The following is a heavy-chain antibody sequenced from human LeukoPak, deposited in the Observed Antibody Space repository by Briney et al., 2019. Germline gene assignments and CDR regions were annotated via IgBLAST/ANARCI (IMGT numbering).Heavy chain of an antibody. Sequence: PGGSLRLSCAASGFTFSSYAMSWVRQAPGKGLEWVSAISGSGGSTYYADSVKGRFTIPRDNAKNSLYLQMNSLRAEDTAVYYCAKDNSGYSGYTSVWGYWGQGTLVTVSS. V-gene: IGHV3-23*01. CDR2: ISGSGGST. D-gene: IGHD5-12*01. CDR1: GFTFSSYA. J-gene: IGHJ4*02. CDR3: AKDNSGYSGYTSVWGY.